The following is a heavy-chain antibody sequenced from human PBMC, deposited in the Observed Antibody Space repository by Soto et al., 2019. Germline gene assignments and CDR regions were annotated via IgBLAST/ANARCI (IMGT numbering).Heavy chain of an antibody. CDR2: ISAYNGNT. D-gene: IGHD3-9*01. CDR3: ARVDILIGYVYYYYYYGMDV. CDR1: GYSFTSYG. V-gene: IGHV1-18*01. Sequence: ASVKVSCKASGYSFTSYGISWVRQAPGQGLEWMGWISAYNGNTNYAQKLQGRVTMTTDTSTSTAYMELRSLRSDDTAVYYCARVDILIGYVYYYYYYGMDVWGQGSTVTVSS. J-gene: IGHJ6*02.